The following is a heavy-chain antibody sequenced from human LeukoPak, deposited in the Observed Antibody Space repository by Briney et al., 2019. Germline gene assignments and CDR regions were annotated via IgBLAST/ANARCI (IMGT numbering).Heavy chain of an antibody. CDR1: GGTFTNYA. D-gene: IGHD3-9*01. Sequence: ASVKVSCKASGGTFTNYAINWVRQAPGQGLEWMGRIIPILDVTNYAQKFQGRVTITTDQSTSTAYRRVSSLGSEDTAVYYCARGGGVDILTGFQYWGQGTLVTVSS. V-gene: IGHV1-69*04. CDR3: ARGGGVDILTGFQY. J-gene: IGHJ4*02. CDR2: IIPILDVT.